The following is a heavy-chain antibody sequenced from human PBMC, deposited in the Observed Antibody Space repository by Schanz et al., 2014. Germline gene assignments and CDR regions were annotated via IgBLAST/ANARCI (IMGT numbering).Heavy chain of an antibody. Sequence: QVQLVESGGGLVKPGGSLRLSCAASGFTFSDYYMSWIRQAPGKGLEWVSYISSSGSYTNYADSVKGRFTTSRDNGKKSMYLQMSSLRAEDTAVYYCARPLGPNYYYYGLDVWGQGTTVTVSS. V-gene: IGHV3-11*06. J-gene: IGHJ6*02. CDR2: ISSSGSYT. CDR3: ARPLGPNYYYYGLDV. CDR1: GFTFSDYY.